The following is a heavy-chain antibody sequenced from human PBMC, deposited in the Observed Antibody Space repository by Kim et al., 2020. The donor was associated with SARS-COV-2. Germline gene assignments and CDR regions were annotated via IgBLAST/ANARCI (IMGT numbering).Heavy chain of an antibody. CDR2: IDPDGGEK. CDR1: GFIFSNFW. D-gene: IGHD5-18*01. Sequence: GGSLRLSCAASGFIFSNFWMNWVRQAPGKGLEWVANIDPDGGEKYYGDSVKGRFTISRDNAKNSLYLQMNSLRAEDTAVYYCVSVTLEWGQGTLVTVSS. V-gene: IGHV3-7*01. J-gene: IGHJ4*02. CDR3: VSVTLE.